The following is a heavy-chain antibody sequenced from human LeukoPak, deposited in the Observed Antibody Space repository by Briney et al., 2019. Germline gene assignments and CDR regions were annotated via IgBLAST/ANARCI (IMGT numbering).Heavy chain of an antibody. Sequence: GGSLRLSCAASGFTFSKYAMFWVRQAPGKGLEFVSAISSHGSSTYYANSLKGRFNISRDNSKNTLYLQMRSLRPEDTAVYYCARPLKEGGYYYGMDVWGQGTTVTVSS. CDR2: ISSHGSST. V-gene: IGHV3-64*01. CDR1: GFTFSKYA. CDR3: ARPLKEGGYYYGMDV. D-gene: IGHD3-16*01. J-gene: IGHJ6*02.